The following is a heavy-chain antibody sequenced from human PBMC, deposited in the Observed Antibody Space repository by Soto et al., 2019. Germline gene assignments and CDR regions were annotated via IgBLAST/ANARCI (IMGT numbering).Heavy chain of an antibody. D-gene: IGHD3-22*01. CDR1: GGSFSGYY. CDR3: ARVYYDSSGYYPVGYFQH. CDR2: INHSGSN. Sequence: QVQLQQWGAGLLKPSETLSLTCAVYGGSFSGYYWSWIRQPPGKGLEWIGEINHSGSNNYNPSLKSRVTMSVDTYKNQFSLKLSSVTAADTAVYYCARVYYDSSGYYPVGYFQHWGQGTLVTVSS. J-gene: IGHJ1*01. V-gene: IGHV4-34*01.